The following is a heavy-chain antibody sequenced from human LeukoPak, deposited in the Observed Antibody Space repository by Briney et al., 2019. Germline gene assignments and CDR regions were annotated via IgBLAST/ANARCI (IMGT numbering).Heavy chain of an antibody. D-gene: IGHD3-9*01. CDR2: IIPIFGTA. CDR3: ARAGGDDILTGYPHYYGMDV. Sequence: ASVKVSCKASGGTFSSYAISWVRQAPGQGLEWMGGIIPIFGTANYAQKFQGRVTITADESTSTAYMELSSLRSEDTAVYYCARAGGDDILTGYPHYYGMDVWGKGTTVTVSS. CDR1: GGTFSSYA. V-gene: IGHV1-69*13. J-gene: IGHJ6*04.